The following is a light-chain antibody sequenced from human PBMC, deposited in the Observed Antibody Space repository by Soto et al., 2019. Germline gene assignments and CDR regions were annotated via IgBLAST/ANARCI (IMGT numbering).Light chain of an antibody. J-gene: IGKJ2*01. CDR2: AAS. V-gene: IGKV1-39*01. Sequence: DIQMTQSPSSLSASVGDRVTITCRASQSISSYLNWYQQKPGKAPKLLIYAASSLQSGVPSRFSGSGSGADFILTISSLQPEDFATYYCQQSYSTLYTFGQGTKVDIK. CDR1: QSISSY. CDR3: QQSYSTLYT.